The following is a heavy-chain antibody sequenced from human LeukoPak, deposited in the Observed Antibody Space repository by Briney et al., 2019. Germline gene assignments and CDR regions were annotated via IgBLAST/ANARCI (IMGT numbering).Heavy chain of an antibody. J-gene: IGHJ4*02. D-gene: IGHD3-16*01. CDR2: ISTSGGST. CDR1: GFTFSTYA. CDR3: AKSKGGDYFDY. V-gene: IGHV3-23*01. Sequence: GGSLRLSCAASGFTFSTYAMSWVRQAPGKGMGWVSDISTSGGSTYYADSVKGRFTISRDNPKNTLYLQMNSLRAEDTAVYYCAKSKGGDYFDYWGQGTLVTVSS.